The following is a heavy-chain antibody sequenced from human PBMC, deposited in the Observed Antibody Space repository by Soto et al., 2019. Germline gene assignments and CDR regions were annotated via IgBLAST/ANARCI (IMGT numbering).Heavy chain of an antibody. CDR1: GFTFRNYG. CDR3: ARDIWGDEYKSLDY. D-gene: IGHD3-16*01. V-gene: IGHV3-33*01. CDR2: IWYDGSKI. J-gene: IGHJ4*02. Sequence: QVQLVESGGGVVQPGMSLRLSCAPSGFTFRNYGMHWVRRAPDKGLEWVADIWYDGSKIYYADSVKGRFTISRDNFNNMLSLEMNSLRVEDTAVYYCARDIWGDEYKSLDYWGQGTLVTVSS.